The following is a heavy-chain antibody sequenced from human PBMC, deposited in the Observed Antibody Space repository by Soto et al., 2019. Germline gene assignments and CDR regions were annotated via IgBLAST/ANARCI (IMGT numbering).Heavy chain of an antibody. CDR3: ARDDGGASMGLLS. CDR1: GYNFLNYG. CDR2: ISVYHGNT. V-gene: IGHV1-18*04. J-gene: IGHJ5*02. D-gene: IGHD3-16*01. Sequence: ASVKVSCETSGYNFLNYGMSWVRQAPGQGPEWMGWISVYHGNTIYAQNLQGRVTMTTDTSTSTAYMELTSLRSDDTGVYYCARDDGGASMGLLSWGQGTLVTVSS.